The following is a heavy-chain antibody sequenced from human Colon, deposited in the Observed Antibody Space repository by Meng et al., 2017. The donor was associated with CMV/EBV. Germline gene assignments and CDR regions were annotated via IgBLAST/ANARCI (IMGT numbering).Heavy chain of an antibody. CDR1: GFSFDDYG. V-gene: IGHV3-20*01. J-gene: IGHJ6*02. CDR3: ARGKGYCSSSDCSLGTNYYYYYGMDV. D-gene: IGHD2-2*01. CDR2: INWNGGRT. Sequence: GGSLRLSCAASGFSFDDYGMSWVRQAPGKGLEWVSGINWNGGRTGYADSVKGRFTISRDNAKNSLYLQMNSLRAEDTALYHCARGKGYCSSSDCSLGTNYYYYYGMDVWGQGTLVTVSS.